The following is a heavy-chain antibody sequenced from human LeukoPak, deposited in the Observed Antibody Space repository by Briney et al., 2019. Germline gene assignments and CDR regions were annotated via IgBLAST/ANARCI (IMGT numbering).Heavy chain of an antibody. CDR3: ARDTIGIGLRLGEYTDY. CDR2: IYYSGTA. Sequence: SETLSLTCTVSGGSISSGSYYWGWIRQPPGKGLEWIGSIYYSGTAYYNPSLKSRVTISVGASKKQFSLKLSSVTAADTAVYYCARDTIGIGLRLGEYTDYWGQGILVTVSS. D-gene: IGHD3-16*01. CDR1: GGSISSGSYY. J-gene: IGHJ4*02. V-gene: IGHV4-39*07.